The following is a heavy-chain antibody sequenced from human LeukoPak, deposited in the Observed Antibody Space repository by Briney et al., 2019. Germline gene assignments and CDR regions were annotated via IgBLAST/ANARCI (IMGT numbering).Heavy chain of an antibody. Sequence: GGSLRLSCAASGFTVSSNYMSWVRQAPGKGLEWVSVIYSGGSTYYADSVKGRFTISRDNSKNTLYLQMNSLRAEDTAVYYCARIPKPIVVVPADYYFDYWGQGTLVTVSS. J-gene: IGHJ4*02. CDR1: GFTVSSNY. V-gene: IGHV3-53*01. D-gene: IGHD2-2*01. CDR3: ARIPKPIVVVPADYYFDY. CDR2: IYSGGST.